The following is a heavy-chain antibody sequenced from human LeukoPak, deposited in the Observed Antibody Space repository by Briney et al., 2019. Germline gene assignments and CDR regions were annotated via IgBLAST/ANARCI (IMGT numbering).Heavy chain of an antibody. CDR2: ITGGGGTT. D-gene: IGHD4-23*01. J-gene: IGHJ4*02. CDR3: AKDPPILRWSFDY. V-gene: IGHV3-23*01. Sequence: GGSLRLSCAASGFTVSSNYMSWVRRTPGKGLEWVSAITGGGGTTYYADSVKGRFTISRDNSKNTLYLQMNSLRAEDTAVYYCAKDPPILRWSFDYWGQGTLVTVSS. CDR1: GFTVSSNY.